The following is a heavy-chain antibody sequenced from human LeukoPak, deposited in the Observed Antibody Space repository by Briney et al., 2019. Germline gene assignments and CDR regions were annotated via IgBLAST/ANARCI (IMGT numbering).Heavy chain of an antibody. J-gene: IGHJ4*02. CDR2: IYYSGST. CDR1: GGSISSYY. V-gene: IGHV4-59*01. Sequence: TLSLTCTVSGGSISSYYWSWIRQPPGKGLEWIGYIYYSGSTNYNPSLKSRVTISVDTSKNQFSLKLSSVTAADTAVYYCASGDSSGYNLPGFDYWGQGTLVTVSS. D-gene: IGHD3-22*01. CDR3: ASGDSSGYNLPGFDY.